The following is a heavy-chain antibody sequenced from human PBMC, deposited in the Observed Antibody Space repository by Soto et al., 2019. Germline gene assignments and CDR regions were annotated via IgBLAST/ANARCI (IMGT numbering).Heavy chain of an antibody. V-gene: IGHV3-30-3*01. Sequence: PGGSLRLSCAASGFTFGSYALHWVRQAPGKGLEWVAVISYDGSNKYYADSVKGRFTISRDNSKNTLYLQMNSLRAEDTAVYYCARVYDFWSGYSAPEYGMDVWGQGTTVTVS. J-gene: IGHJ6*02. CDR3: ARVYDFWSGYSAPEYGMDV. D-gene: IGHD3-3*01. CDR1: GFTFGSYA. CDR2: ISYDGSNK.